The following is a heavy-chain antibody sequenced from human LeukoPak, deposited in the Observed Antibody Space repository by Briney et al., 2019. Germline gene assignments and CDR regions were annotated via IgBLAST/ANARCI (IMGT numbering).Heavy chain of an antibody. CDR2: IYPGDSNT. Sequence: GESLKISCKGSGYSFTTYWIAWVRQMPGKGLEWMGIIYPGDSNTRYSPSFQGQVTISVDKSISTAYLQWNNLKASDTAMYYCARGNNAHYYDWFDPWGQGTLVTVSS. V-gene: IGHV5-51*01. J-gene: IGHJ5*02. D-gene: IGHD1-26*01. CDR1: GYSFTTYW. CDR3: ARGNNAHYYDWFDP.